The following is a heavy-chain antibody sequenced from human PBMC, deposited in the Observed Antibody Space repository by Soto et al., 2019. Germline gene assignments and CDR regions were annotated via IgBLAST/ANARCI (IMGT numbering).Heavy chain of an antibody. CDR3: ARAVRSGSFPYYYYGMDV. J-gene: IGHJ6*02. D-gene: IGHD3-10*01. CDR1: GFTFSSYW. V-gene: IGHV3-74*01. CDR2: INSDGSST. Sequence: EVQVVESGGGLVQPGGSLRLSCAASGFTFSSYWMHWVRQAPGKGLVWVSRINSDGSSTSYADSVKGRFTISRDNAKNTLYLQMNSLRAEDTAVYYCARAVRSGSFPYYYYGMDVWGQGTTFTVSS.